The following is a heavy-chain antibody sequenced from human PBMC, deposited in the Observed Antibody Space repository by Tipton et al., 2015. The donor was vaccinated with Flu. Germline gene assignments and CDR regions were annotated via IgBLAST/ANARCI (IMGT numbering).Heavy chain of an antibody. D-gene: IGHD6-19*01. CDR2: ISYST. CDR3: ARDHWRGVAGSGWEYYGLDV. Sequence: PGLVKPSETLSLTCSISGGSIASHYWSWIRQSPGGGLEWIGYISYSTTYNPSLRCRVTISADTSKNQIFLKLTSVTAADTAIYYCARDHWRGVAGSGWEYYGLDVWGQGTTVTVSS. J-gene: IGHJ6*02. CDR1: GGSIASHY. V-gene: IGHV4-59*11.